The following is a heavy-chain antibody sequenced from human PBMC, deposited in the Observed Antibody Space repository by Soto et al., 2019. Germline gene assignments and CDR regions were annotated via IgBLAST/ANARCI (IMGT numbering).Heavy chain of an antibody. CDR2: IYHSGST. CDR1: GGSISSGGYS. V-gene: IGHV4-30-2*01. Sequence: QLQLQESGSGLVKPSQTLSLTFAVSGGSISSGGYSWSWSRQPPGKGLEWIGYIYHSGSTCYNPSLKSRVSISGDRSKNQLSLKLSSVTAADTAVYYCARNDYAKVMLIDYWGQGTLVTVSS. CDR3: ARNDYAKVMLIDY. D-gene: IGHD4-17*01. J-gene: IGHJ4*02.